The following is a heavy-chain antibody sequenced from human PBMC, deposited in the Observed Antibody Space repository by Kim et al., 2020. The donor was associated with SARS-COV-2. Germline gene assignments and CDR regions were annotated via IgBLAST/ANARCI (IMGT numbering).Heavy chain of an antibody. D-gene: IGHD2-2*01. CDR2: IKQDENVK. J-gene: IGHJ5*02. V-gene: IGHV3-7*01. CDR3: ARGDTISSRPVRFDP. CDR1: GFTFNTNY. Sequence: GGSLRLSCAASGFTFNTNYMIWVRQAPGKGLEWVASIKQDENVKYYSDSVKGRFTISRDNAQNSLYLEMNSLRAEDTAIYYCARGDTISSRPVRFDPWG.